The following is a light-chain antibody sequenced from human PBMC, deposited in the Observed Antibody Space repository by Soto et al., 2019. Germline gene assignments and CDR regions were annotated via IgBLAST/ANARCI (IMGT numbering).Light chain of an antibody. J-gene: IGLJ1*01. CDR3: SSYTTTSSYV. CDR1: SSDVGGYKY. CDR2: DVS. V-gene: IGLV2-14*01. Sequence: QSALTQPASVSGSPGQSITISCTGTSSDVGGYKYVSWYQQHPGKAPQLMIYDVSNRPSGVSSRFSGSKSGNTASLTISGLQAEDEADYYCSSYTTTSSYVFGIGTKLTVL.